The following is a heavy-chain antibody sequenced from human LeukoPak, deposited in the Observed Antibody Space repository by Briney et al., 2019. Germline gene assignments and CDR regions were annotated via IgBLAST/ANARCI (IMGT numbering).Heavy chain of an antibody. CDR3: AREVAAADNLDY. V-gene: IGHV3-30*02. J-gene: IGHJ4*02. CDR2: IRYDGSNK. CDR1: GFTFSSYG. D-gene: IGHD6-13*01. Sequence: GGSLRLSCAASGFTFSSYGMHWVRQAPGKGLEWVAFIRYDGSNKYYADSVKGRFTISRDNSKNTLYLQMNSLRAEDTAVYYCAREVAAADNLDYWGQGTLVTVSS.